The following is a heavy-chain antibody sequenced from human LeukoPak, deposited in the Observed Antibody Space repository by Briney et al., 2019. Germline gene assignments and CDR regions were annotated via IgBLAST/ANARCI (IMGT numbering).Heavy chain of an antibody. CDR1: GVSIGSYY. V-gene: IGHV4-59*01. Sequence: SETLSLTCTVSGVSIGSYYWSWSRQPPGKGLEWIGYIYYSGSTNYNPSLKSRVTISVDTSKTQFSLKLSSVTAADTAVYYCARDTGSSGSRRAFDIWGQGTMVTVSS. CDR3: ARDTGSSGSRRAFDI. D-gene: IGHD1-26*01. J-gene: IGHJ3*02. CDR2: IYYSGST.